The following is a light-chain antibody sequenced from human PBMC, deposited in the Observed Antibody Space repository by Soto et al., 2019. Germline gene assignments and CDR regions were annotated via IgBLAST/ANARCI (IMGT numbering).Light chain of an antibody. CDR2: AAS. V-gene: IGKV1-39*01. J-gene: IGKJ1*01. Sequence: DIQMTQSPSSLSASVEDRVIITCRASQSISNHLNWYQQKPGKAPKLLIFAASSLQSGVPSRFSCSRSGPDFTLTISSLQPEDFATYYCQQSYSSPPTLGQGTKVDTK. CDR1: QSISNH. CDR3: QQSYSSPPT.